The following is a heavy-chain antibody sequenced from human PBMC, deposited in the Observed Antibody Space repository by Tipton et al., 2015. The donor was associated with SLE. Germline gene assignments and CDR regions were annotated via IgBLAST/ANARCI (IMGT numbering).Heavy chain of an antibody. CDR3: TREDCSSTSCSVGFDY. J-gene: IGHJ4*02. CDR2: IRSKAYGGTT. D-gene: IGHD2-2*01. CDR1: GFTFGDYA. V-gene: IGHV3-49*04. Sequence: SLRLSCTASGFTFGDYAMSWVRQAPGKGLEWVGFIRSKAYGGTTEYAAAVKGRFTISRDDSKSIAYLQMNSLKTEDTAVYYCTREDCSSTSCSVGFDYWGQGSLVTVSS.